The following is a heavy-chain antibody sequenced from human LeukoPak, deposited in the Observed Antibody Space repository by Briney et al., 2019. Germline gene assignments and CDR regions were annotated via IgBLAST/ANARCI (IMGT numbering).Heavy chain of an antibody. V-gene: IGHV3-48*01. Sequence: PGGSLRLSCAASGFTFSSYHMTWVRQAPGKGLEWVSHISTSSSTIYYADPVKGRFTISRDNAKNSLYLQMNSLRAEDTAVYYCARTIAEAARFDYWGQGTLVTVSS. J-gene: IGHJ4*02. D-gene: IGHD6-13*01. CDR3: ARTIAEAARFDY. CDR2: ISTSSSTI. CDR1: GFTFSSYH.